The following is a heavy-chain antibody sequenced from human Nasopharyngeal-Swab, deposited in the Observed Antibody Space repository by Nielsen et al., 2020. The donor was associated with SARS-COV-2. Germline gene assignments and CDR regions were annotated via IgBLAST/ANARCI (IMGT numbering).Heavy chain of an antibody. CDR2: VSYDGSNE. D-gene: IGHD1-26*01. V-gene: IGHV3-30*03. CDR1: GFTFSSYG. J-gene: IGHJ4*02. Sequence: GESLKISCAASGFTFSSYGMHWVRQAPGKGLEWVAVVSYDGSNEYYADSVKGRFTISRDNSKNTLFLQMNSLRTEDTAVYFCARAVAGATDYWGQGTLVTVSS. CDR3: ARAVAGATDY.